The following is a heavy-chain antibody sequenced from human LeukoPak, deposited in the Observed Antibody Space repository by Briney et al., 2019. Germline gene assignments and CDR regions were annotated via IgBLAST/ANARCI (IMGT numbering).Heavy chain of an antibody. CDR3: ARGHTAVTRHFDF. J-gene: IGHJ4*02. CDR2: IIPIFGTA. Sequence: SVKVSCKASGGTFSSYAISWVRQAPGQGLEWMGGIIPIFGTANYAQKFQGRVTITADKSTSTAYMELSSLRSEDTAVYYCARGHTAVTRHFDFWGQGTLVTVSS. CDR1: GGTFSSYA. D-gene: IGHD4-17*01. V-gene: IGHV1-69*06.